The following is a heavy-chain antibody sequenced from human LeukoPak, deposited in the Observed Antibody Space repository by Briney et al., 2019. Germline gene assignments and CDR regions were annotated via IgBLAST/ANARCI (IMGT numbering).Heavy chain of an antibody. CDR1: GFTFSSYG. J-gene: IGHJ4*02. CDR2: ISYDGSNK. Sequence: PRRSLRLSCAASGFTFSSYGMHWVRQAPGKGLEWVAVISYDGSNKYYADSVKGRFTISRDNSKNTLYLQMNSLRAEDTAVYYCAKPNSSGWYMGHFDYWGQGTLVTVSS. V-gene: IGHV3-30*18. CDR3: AKPNSSGWYMGHFDY. D-gene: IGHD6-19*01.